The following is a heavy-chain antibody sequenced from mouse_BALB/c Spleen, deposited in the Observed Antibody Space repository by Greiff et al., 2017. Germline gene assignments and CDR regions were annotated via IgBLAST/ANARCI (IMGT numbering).Heavy chain of an antibody. Sequence: EVMLVESGGGLVKLGGSLKLSCAASGFTFSSYYMSWFRQTPEKRLELVAAINSNGGSTYYPDTVKGRFTISRDNAKNTLYLQMSSLKSEDTALYYCARHGMEWYFDVWGAGTTVTVSS. D-gene: IGHD2-10*02. CDR1: GFTFSSYY. V-gene: IGHV5-6-2*01. J-gene: IGHJ1*01. CDR3: ARHGMEWYFDV. CDR2: INSNGGST.